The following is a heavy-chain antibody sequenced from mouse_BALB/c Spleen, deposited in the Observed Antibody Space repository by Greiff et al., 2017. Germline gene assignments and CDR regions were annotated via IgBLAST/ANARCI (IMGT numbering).Heavy chain of an antibody. CDR1: GYTFTSYW. CDR2: INPSNGRT. Sequence: QVQLQQPGAELVKPGASVKLSCKASGYTFTSYWMHWVKQRPGQGLEWIGEINPSNGRTNYNEKFKSKATLTVDKSSSTAYMQLSSLTSEDSAVYYCARERGIYGSSAWFAYWGQGTLVTVSA. D-gene: IGHD1-1*01. CDR3: ARERGIYGSSAWFAY. J-gene: IGHJ3*01. V-gene: IGHV1S81*02.